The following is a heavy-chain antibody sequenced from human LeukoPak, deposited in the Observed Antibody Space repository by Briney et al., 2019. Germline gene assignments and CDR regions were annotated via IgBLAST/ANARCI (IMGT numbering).Heavy chain of an antibody. J-gene: IGHJ2*01. CDR2: ISVSGGST. CDR1: GFTFSSYA. D-gene: IGHD3-22*01. V-gene: IGHV3-23*01. CDR3: AKRRITMIVVRGPWYFDL. Sequence: GGSLRLSCAASGFTFSSYAMSWVRQAPGKRLEWVSAISVSGGSTYYADSVRGRFTLSRDNSKNTLYLQMNSLRAEDTAVYYCAKRRITMIVVRGPWYFDLWGRGTLVTVSS.